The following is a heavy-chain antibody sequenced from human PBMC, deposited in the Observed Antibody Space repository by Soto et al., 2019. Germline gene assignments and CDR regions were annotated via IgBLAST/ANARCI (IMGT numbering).Heavy chain of an antibody. CDR1: GGSISSSSYY. J-gene: IGHJ5*02. D-gene: IGHD5-18*01. CDR3: ARVGGVTAMGDNWFDP. Sequence: PSETLSLTCTVSGGSISSSSYYWGWIRQPPGKGLEWIGSIYYSGSTYYNPSLKSRVTISVDTSKNQFSLKLSSVTAADTAVYYCARVGGVTAMGDNWFDPWGQGTLVTVSS. V-gene: IGHV4-39*07. CDR2: IYYSGST.